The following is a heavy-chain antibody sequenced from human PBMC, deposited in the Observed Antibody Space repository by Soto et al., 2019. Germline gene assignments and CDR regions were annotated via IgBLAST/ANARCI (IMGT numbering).Heavy chain of an antibody. Sequence: SETLSLTCTVSGGSISSSSYYWGWIRQPPGKGLEWIGSIYYSGITYYNPSLKSRVTISVDTSKNQFSLKLSSVTAADTAVYYCARHPRVTIFGVAPLYGMDVWGQGTTVTVSS. D-gene: IGHD3-3*01. J-gene: IGHJ6*02. CDR3: ARHPRVTIFGVAPLYGMDV. V-gene: IGHV4-39*01. CDR2: IYYSGIT. CDR1: GGSISSSSYY.